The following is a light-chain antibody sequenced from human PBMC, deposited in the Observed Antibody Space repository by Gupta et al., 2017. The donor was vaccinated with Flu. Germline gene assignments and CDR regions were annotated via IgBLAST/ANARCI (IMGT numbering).Light chain of an antibody. CDR1: QVIYSQ. J-gene: IGKJ4*01. CDR2: PAS. V-gene: IGKV1-12*01. Sequence: DIQMTQSPSSVSASVGDRVTVTCRASQVIYSQLGWYQQKPGKAPKLLIYPASTLQSGVPSRFSGSGSETDLTLTITSLQPEDAATYYCQQAYSFPLTFGGGSKVEIK. CDR3: QQAYSFPLT.